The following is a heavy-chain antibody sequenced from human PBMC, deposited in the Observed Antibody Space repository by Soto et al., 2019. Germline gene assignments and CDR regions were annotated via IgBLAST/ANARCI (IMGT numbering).Heavy chain of an antibody. Sequence: QSGGSLRLSCAASGFTFSNYAMSWVRQAPGKGLEWVSTITGNGARTSYANSVRGRFTISRDNSKNTLYLQMNSLRAEDTAVYYCARALGYCSGGSCYTMGNWFDPWGQGTLVTVSS. CDR1: GFTFSNYA. V-gene: IGHV3-23*01. J-gene: IGHJ5*02. CDR3: ARALGYCSGGSCYTMGNWFDP. CDR2: ITGNGART. D-gene: IGHD2-15*01.